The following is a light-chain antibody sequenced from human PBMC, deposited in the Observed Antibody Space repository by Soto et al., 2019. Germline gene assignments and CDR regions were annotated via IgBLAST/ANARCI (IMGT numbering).Light chain of an antibody. CDR1: NNDICGYNY. J-gene: IGLJ1*01. CDR2: DVS. CDR3: SSYRAYRTLEV. V-gene: IGLV2-14*01. Sequence: QSVLTQPDSVSWYLGEAITISCPGNNNDICGYNYVSWYQQHPGKAPKLVIYDVSSRPSGISNRFSGSKSGFTASLTISGLQAADDAHYYCSSYRAYRTLEVFGTGTKVTVL.